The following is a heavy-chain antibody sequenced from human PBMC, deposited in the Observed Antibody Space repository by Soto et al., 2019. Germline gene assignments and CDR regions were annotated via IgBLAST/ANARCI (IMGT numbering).Heavy chain of an antibody. D-gene: IGHD3-22*01. CDR2: ISAYNGNT. V-gene: IGHV1-18*01. J-gene: IGHJ3*02. CDR1: GYTFTIYG. CDR3: ARDQANIPYYYDSSGYLADAFDI. Sequence: GSVKVSCKASGYTFTIYGISWVRQAPGQGLEWMGWISAYNGNTNYAQKLQGRVTMTTDTSTSTAYMELRSLRSDDTAVYYCARDQANIPYYYDSSGYLADAFDIWRQGTIVTAS.